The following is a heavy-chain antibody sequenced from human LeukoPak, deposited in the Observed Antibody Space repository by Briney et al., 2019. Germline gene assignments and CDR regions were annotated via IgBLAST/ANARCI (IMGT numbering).Heavy chain of an antibody. CDR1: GGSFSGYY. CDR2: INHSGST. J-gene: IGHJ6*02. Sequence: SETLSLTCAVYGGSFSGYYRSWIRQPPGKGLEWIGEINHSGSTNYNPSLKSRVTISVDTSKNQFSLKLSSVTAADTAVYYCARSLYSGGLYYYYGMDVWGQGTTVTVSS. CDR3: ARSLYSGGLYYYYGMDV. D-gene: IGHD2-15*01. V-gene: IGHV4-34*01.